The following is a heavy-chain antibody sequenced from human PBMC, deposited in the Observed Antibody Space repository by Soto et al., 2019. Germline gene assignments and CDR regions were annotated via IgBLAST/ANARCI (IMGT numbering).Heavy chain of an antibody. J-gene: IGHJ4*02. D-gene: IGHD2-15*01. CDR3: ASTMNCSGGSCYFSYLDY. Sequence: QVQLVQSGAEVKKPGSSVKVSCKASGGTFSSYSISWVRQAPGQGLEWMGRIIPILGLANYAQKFQGRVTITAEKSTRTVYMDLSSLRSEDTAVYYCASTMNCSGGSCYFSYLDYWGQGTLVTVSS. CDR2: IIPILGLA. CDR1: GGTFSSYS. V-gene: IGHV1-69*02.